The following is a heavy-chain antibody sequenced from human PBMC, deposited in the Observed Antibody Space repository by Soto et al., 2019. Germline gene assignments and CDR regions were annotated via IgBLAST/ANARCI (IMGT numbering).Heavy chain of an antibody. CDR1: GYTFASYD. Sequence: DSGKVSCKASGYTFASYDINWVRQATGQGLEWMGWMNPNSGNTGYAQKFQGRVTMTRNTSISTAYMELSSLRSEDTAVYYCARDPNYYDSSGPSLDYWGQGTLVTGSS. V-gene: IGHV1-8*01. J-gene: IGHJ4*02. CDR3: ARDPNYYDSSGPSLDY. CDR2: MNPNSGNT. D-gene: IGHD3-22*01.